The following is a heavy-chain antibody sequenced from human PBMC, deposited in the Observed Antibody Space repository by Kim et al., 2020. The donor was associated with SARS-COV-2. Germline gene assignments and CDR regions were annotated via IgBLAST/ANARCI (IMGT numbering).Heavy chain of an antibody. V-gene: IGHV4-4*07. Sequence: SETLSLTCTVSGGSISSYYWSWIRQPAGKGLEWIGRIYTSGSTNYNPSLKSRVTMSVDTSKNQFSLKLSSVTAADTAVYYCARDRQLVLGAQFDYWGQGTLVSVSA. J-gene: IGHJ4*02. CDR3: ARDRQLVLGAQFDY. CDR2: IYTSGST. D-gene: IGHD6-6*01. CDR1: GGSISSYY.